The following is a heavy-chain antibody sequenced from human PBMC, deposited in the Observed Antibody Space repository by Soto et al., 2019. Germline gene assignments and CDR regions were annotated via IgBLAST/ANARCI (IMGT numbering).Heavy chain of an antibody. CDR2: IKQDGSEK. CDR3: ARAPSIFGVVPYYYCALDV. CDR1: GFNFSSHW. D-gene: IGHD3-3*01. Sequence: GGSMRLSCAAFGFNFSSHWMSWVRKEQGKGLDWVANIKQDGSEKYYVDSVKGRFTISRDNAKNSLYLQMNSLRAEDTAVYYCARAPSIFGVVPYYYCALDVWGQGTTVTVSS. V-gene: IGHV3-7*01. J-gene: IGHJ6*02.